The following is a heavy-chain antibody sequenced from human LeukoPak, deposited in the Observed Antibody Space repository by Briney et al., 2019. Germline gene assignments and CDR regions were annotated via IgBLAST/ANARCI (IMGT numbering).Heavy chain of an antibody. CDR1: GGSISSYY. D-gene: IGHD1-26*01. CDR3: ARHIGRYYGMDV. V-gene: IGHV4-59*08. J-gene: IGHJ6*02. CDR2: IYYSGST. Sequence: SETLSLTCTVSGGSISSYYWSWIRQPPGNGLEWIGYIYYSGSTNYNPSLKSRVTISVDTSKNQFSLKLSSVTAADTAVYYCARHIGRYYGMDVWGQGTTVTVSS.